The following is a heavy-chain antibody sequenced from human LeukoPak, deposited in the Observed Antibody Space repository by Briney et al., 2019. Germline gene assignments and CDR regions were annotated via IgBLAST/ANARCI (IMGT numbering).Heavy chain of an antibody. CDR2: TTSSSTTI. CDR1: GFTFSSYS. D-gene: IGHD3-22*01. J-gene: IGHJ1*01. CDR3: ASGYQDYSASSGFYYGSYFHH. Sequence: LPGGSLRLSCAASGFTFSSYSMNWVRQAPGKGLEWVSYTTSSSTTIYYADSVKGRFIISRDNAKHSLFLQMNSLRDEDTAVYYCASGYQDYSASSGFYYGSYFHHWGQGTLVTVSS. V-gene: IGHV3-48*02.